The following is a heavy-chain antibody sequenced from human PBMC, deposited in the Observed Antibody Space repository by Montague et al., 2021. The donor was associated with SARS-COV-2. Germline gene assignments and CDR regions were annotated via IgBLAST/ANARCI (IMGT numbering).Heavy chain of an antibody. J-gene: IGHJ4*02. Sequence: SETLSLTCSVSEDSITSYYWSWIRQPPGKGLEWIGYIHYTGSTNYNASLKSRVTISIDTSKNQFSLRLNSVTAADTAVYYCARGNYLDYWGQGTLVIVSS. V-gene: IGHV4-59*01. CDR2: IHYTGST. CDR3: ARGNYLDY. CDR1: EDSITSYY.